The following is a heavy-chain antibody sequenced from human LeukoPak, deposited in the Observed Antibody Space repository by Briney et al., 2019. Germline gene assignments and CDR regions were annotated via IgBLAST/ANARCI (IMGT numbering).Heavy chain of an antibody. D-gene: IGHD3-16*01. CDR2: IYTSGST. Sequence: SETLSLTCTVSGGSISSYYWSWIRQPPGKGLEWIGYIYTSGSTNYNPSLKSRVTISVDTSKHQFSLKLSSVTAADTAVYYCARRYYDYVWGGDFDYWGQGTLVTVSS. CDR3: ARRYYDYVWGGDFDY. V-gene: IGHV4-4*09. CDR1: GGSISSYY. J-gene: IGHJ4*02.